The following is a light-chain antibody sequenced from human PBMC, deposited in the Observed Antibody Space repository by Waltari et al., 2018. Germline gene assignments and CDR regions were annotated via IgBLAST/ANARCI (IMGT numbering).Light chain of an antibody. CDR2: DVI. J-gene: IGLJ2*01. V-gene: IGLV2-14*03. CDR1: SSDVGSYNY. CDR3: SSYTSDTSWI. Sequence: QSALTQPASVSGSPGQSITMSCTGTSSDVGSYNYVYWYQQYPGKAPKVIIYDVIKRPSGVSERFSGSKSGNTASLTISGLQAEYEAHYYCSSYTSDTSWIFGGGTKLTVL.